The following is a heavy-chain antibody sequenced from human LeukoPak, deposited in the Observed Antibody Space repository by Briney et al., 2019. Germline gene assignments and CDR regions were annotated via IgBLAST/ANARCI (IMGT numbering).Heavy chain of an antibody. D-gene: IGHD3-3*01. CDR2: IYSGGST. Sequence: PGGSLRLSCAASGNYWMHWVRQAPGKGPEWVSVIYSGGSTYYADSVKGRFTISRDNSKNTLYLQMNSLKAEDTAVYYCARASFIFWSGYYTGNYFDYWGQGTLVTVSS. CDR3: ARASFIFWSGYYTGNYFDY. V-gene: IGHV3-53*01. J-gene: IGHJ4*02. CDR1: GNYW.